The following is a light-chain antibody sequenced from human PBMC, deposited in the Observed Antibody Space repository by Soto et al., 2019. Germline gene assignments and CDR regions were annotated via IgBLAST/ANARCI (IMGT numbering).Light chain of an antibody. V-gene: IGLV2-23*01. CDR2: EGS. J-gene: IGLJ2*01. CDR3: CSYAGSQV. Sequence: QSVLTQPASVSGSPGQSFTISCTGTSSDVGSYNLVSWYQQYPGKAPKLMIYEGSKRPSGVSNRFSGSKSGNTASLTISGLQAEDEADYYCCSYAGSQVFGGGTKLTVL. CDR1: SSDVGSYNL.